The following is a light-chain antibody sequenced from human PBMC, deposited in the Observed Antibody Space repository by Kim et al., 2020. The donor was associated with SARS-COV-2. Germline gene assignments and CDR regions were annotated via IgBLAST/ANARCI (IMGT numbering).Light chain of an antibody. CDR1: QNIYTS. CDR3: HQYYRFST. Sequence: LSAAIVDRVTITCRASQNIYTSLAWFQQKSGKAPKLLIYKISSLENGVPSRFSGSGSGTEFTLTITDLQPDDFATYYCHQYYRFSTFGQGTKLEI. CDR2: KIS. J-gene: IGKJ2*01. V-gene: IGKV1-5*03.